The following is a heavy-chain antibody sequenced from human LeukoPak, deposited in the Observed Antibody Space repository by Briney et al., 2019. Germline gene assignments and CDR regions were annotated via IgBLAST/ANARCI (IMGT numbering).Heavy chain of an antibody. J-gene: IGHJ4*02. CDR3: ARGIQLWSSSFDY. CDR1: GYTFTSYH. V-gene: IGHV1-46*01. CDR2: INPSGGST. D-gene: IGHD5-18*01. Sequence: ASVKVSCKASGYTFTSYHMHWVRQTPGQGLEWMGIINPSGGSTSYAQKLQGRVTMTRDTSTNTVYMELSSLRSEDTAVYYCARGIQLWSSSFDYWGQGTLVTVSS.